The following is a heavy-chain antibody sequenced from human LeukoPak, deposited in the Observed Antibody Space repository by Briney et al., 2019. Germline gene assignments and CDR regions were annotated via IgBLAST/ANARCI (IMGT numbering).Heavy chain of an antibody. D-gene: IGHD3-10*01. V-gene: IGHV3-33*01. CDR3: ARGPVAYYYGSGTGGMDV. CDR2: IWYDGSNK. Sequence: GGSLRLSCAASGFTFSSYGMHWVRQAPGKGLEWVAVIWYDGSNKYYADSVKGRFTISRDNSKNTLYLQINSLRAEDTAVYYCARGPVAYYYGSGTGGMDVWGKGTTVTVSS. J-gene: IGHJ6*04. CDR1: GFTFSSYG.